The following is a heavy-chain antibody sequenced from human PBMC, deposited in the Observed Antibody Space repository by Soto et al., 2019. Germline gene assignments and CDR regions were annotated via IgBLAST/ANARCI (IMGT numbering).Heavy chain of an antibody. CDR2: VYYSGST. V-gene: IGHV4-30-4*01. D-gene: IGHD3-3*01. Sequence: QVQLQESGPGLVKPSQTLSLTCSVSGASISDGNYYWTWIRQSPARGLEWIGYVYYSGSTYYNPSLQRRVTPSAGTSNNYFSLKLNSVTVADTAVYFCARGRFLDFWGQGILVTVSS. J-gene: IGHJ4*02. CDR1: GASISDGNYY. CDR3: ARGRFLDF.